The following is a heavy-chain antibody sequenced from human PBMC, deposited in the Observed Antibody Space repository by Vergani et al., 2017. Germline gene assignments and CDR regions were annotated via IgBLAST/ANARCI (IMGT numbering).Heavy chain of an antibody. CDR1: GFIFSSHA. CDR3: AKSPNFNNRPTDY. J-gene: IGHJ4*02. V-gene: IGHV3-23*01. CDR2: ISGSGAST. Sequence: EVQLLGSGGGVVQPGGSLRLSCAASGFIFSSHAMTWVRQAPGKGLEWVSTISGSGASTYYADSVKGRFSISRDNSKNTLLLQMNSLRAKDTAVYYCAKSPNFNNRPTDYWGQGTLVTVSS. D-gene: IGHD1/OR15-1a*01.